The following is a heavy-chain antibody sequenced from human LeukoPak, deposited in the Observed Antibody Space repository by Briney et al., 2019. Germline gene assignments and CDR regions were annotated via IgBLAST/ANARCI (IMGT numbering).Heavy chain of an antibody. D-gene: IGHD7-27*01. V-gene: IGHV3-7*03. Sequence: PGGSLRLSCAASGFTFSDYWMSWVRQAPGKGLEWVANIKQDGSEKYYMDSVKGRFTISRDNAENSLYLQMNSLRAEDTAVYYCARDVTGGYHIEGYWGREPWSPSPQ. CDR1: GFTFSDYW. CDR3: ARDVTGGYHIEGY. CDR2: IKQDGSEK. J-gene: IGHJ4*02.